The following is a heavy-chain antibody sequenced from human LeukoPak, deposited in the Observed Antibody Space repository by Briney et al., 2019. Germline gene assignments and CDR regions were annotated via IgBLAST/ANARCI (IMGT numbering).Heavy chain of an antibody. Sequence: KPSETLSLTCTVSGGSISSSSYYWGWIRQPPGKGLDWIGSIYYSGSTYYNPSLKSRVTISADTSKNQFSLKLRSVTAADTAVYYCARQSHHGYNQGYWGQGTLVAVSS. J-gene: IGHJ4*02. CDR2: IYYSGST. D-gene: IGHD5-24*01. V-gene: IGHV4-39*01. CDR3: ARQSHHGYNQGY. CDR1: GGSISSSSYY.